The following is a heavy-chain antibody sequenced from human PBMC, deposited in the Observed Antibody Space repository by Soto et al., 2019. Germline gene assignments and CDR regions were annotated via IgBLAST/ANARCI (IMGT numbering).Heavy chain of an antibody. V-gene: IGHV1-18*01. Sequence: QVQLVQSGAEVKKPGASVKVSCKASGYTFTSYGISWVRQAPGQGLEWMGWISSYNANTNYEQKLQGRATMTTNTSTTTAYMEVRSLKFDDTAVYYCAREGVYRGAHYYYGMDVWGQGTTVTVSS. D-gene: IGHD3-10*01. J-gene: IGHJ6*02. CDR2: ISSYNANT. CDR1: GYTFTSYG. CDR3: AREGVYRGAHYYYGMDV.